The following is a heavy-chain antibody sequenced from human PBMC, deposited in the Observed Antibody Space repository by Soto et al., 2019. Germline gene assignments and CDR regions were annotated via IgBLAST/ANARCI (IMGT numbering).Heavy chain of an antibody. CDR2: IDNAGTDS. V-gene: IGHV3-74*01. D-gene: IGHD3-10*01. CDR3: ARGWFGPDV. CDR1: GFTLSGRS. Sequence: EVQLVESGGGLVQPGGSLRLSCAASGFTLSGRSMHWVRQAPGKGLVWVSGIDNAGTDSTYADSVKGRFTSSRDNAKNMLYRQMNSLRVEDTAVYYCARGWFGPDVWGKGTTVTVSS. J-gene: IGHJ6*04.